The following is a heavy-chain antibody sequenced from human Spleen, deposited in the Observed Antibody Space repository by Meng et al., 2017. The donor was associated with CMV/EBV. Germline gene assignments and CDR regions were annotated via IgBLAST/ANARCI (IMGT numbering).Heavy chain of an antibody. CDR3: AKDLGSAGYSYGFDY. J-gene: IGHJ4*02. Sequence: SRFTFSNYAMSWVRQAPGKGLEWVSAISGSGGSTYYADSVKGRFTISRDNSKSTFYLQMNSLRAEDTAIYYCAKDLGSAGYSYGFDYWGQGTLVTVSS. D-gene: IGHD5-18*01. CDR2: ISGSGGST. CDR1: RFTFSNYA. V-gene: IGHV3-23*01.